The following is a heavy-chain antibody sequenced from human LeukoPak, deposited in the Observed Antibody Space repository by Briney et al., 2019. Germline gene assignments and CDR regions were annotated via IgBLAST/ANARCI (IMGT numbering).Heavy chain of an antibody. CDR2: IYYSGTT. Sequence: SETLSLTCTVSGDSVSRDSYCWSWIRQPPGKGLEWIAYIYYSGTTKYNPSLKSRVTIAVDTSKNHFSLKLSSVTAADTAVYYCARDSRGYYDSSGYFDYWGQGTLVTVSS. CDR1: GDSVSRDSYC. CDR3: ARDSRGYYDSSGYFDY. D-gene: IGHD3-22*01. V-gene: IGHV4-61*03. J-gene: IGHJ4*02.